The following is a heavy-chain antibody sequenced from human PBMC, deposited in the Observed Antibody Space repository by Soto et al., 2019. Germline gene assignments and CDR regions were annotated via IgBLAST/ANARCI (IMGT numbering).Heavy chain of an antibody. D-gene: IGHD2-15*01. CDR1: GFTFSSYG. CDR2: ISYDGSNK. J-gene: IGHJ5*02. CDR3: AKQGLPHHNWFDP. V-gene: IGHV3-30*18. Sequence: QVQLVESGGGVVQPGRSLRLCCAASGFTFSSYGIHWVRQAPGKGLEWVAVISYDGSNKYYADSVKGRFTISRDNSKNTVYLQVNSLRADDTAVYYCAKQGLPHHNWFDPWGQGTLVTVSS.